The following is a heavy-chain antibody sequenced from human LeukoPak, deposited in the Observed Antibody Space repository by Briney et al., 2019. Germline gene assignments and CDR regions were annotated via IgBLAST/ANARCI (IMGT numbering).Heavy chain of an antibody. Sequence: ASVKVSSNASGGTFSSYAISWVRQAPGQGLEWMGGIIPIFGTANYAQKFQGRVTITADESTSTAYMELSSLRSEDTAVYYCARDAGYCSSTSCLGAYYYYYMDVWGKGTTVTISS. D-gene: IGHD2-2*01. J-gene: IGHJ6*03. CDR3: ARDAGYCSSTSCLGAYYYYYMDV. V-gene: IGHV1-69*13. CDR1: GGTFSSYA. CDR2: IIPIFGTA.